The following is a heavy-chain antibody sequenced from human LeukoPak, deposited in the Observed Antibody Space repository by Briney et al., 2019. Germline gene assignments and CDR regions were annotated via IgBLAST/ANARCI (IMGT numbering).Heavy chain of an antibody. J-gene: IGHJ4*02. CDR2: ISSSSTYI. CDR3: ARDRGWYDLFDY. Sequence: GGSLRLSCAASGFTFSSYTMNWVRQAPGKGLEWVSSISSSSTYIYYADSVKGRFTISRDNAKNSLYLQMNSLRAEDTAVYYCARDRGWYDLFDYWGQGTLVTVSS. V-gene: IGHV3-21*01. D-gene: IGHD6-19*01. CDR1: GFTFSSYT.